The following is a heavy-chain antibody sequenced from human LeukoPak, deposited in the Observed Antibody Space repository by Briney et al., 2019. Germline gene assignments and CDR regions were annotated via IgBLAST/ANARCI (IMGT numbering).Heavy chain of an antibody. V-gene: IGHV4-39*07. J-gene: IGHJ4*02. CDR2: IYYSGST. CDR1: GGSISSSSYY. CDR3: AREDYYGSGSYYNSVGVDY. Sequence: SETLSLTCTVSGGSISSSSYYWGWIRQPPGKELEWIGSIYYSGSTYYNPSLKSRVTISVDTSKNQFSLKLSSVTAADTAVYYCAREDYYGSGSYYNSVGVDYWGQGTLVTVSS. D-gene: IGHD3-10*01.